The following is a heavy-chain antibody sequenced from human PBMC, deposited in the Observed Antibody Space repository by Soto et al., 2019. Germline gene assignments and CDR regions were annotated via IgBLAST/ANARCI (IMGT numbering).Heavy chain of an antibody. D-gene: IGHD3-22*01. CDR2: ISSSSSYI. CDR1: GFTFSSYS. J-gene: IGHJ4*02. Sequence: EAQLVESGGGLVKPGGSLRLSCAASGFTFSSYSMNWVRQAPGKGLEWVSSISSSSSYIYYADSVKGRFTISRDNAKNSLYLQMNSLRAEDTAVYYCARDPYYYDSSGYYFFDYWGQGTLVTVSS. V-gene: IGHV3-21*01. CDR3: ARDPYYYDSSGYYFFDY.